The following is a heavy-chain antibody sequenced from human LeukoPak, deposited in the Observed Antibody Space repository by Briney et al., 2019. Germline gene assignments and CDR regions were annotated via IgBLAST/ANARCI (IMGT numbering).Heavy chain of an antibody. J-gene: IGHJ4*02. CDR1: GFTFSNAW. CDR2: IKSKTDGGTT. D-gene: IGHD1-26*01. Sequence: GGTLRLSCAASGFTFSNAWMSWVRQAPGKGLEWVCRIKSKTDGGTTDYAAPVKGRFTISRDDSKNTLYLQMNSLKTEDTAVYYCTTDGVGVEGATYDNWGQGTLVSVSS. V-gene: IGHV3-15*01. CDR3: TTDGVGVEGATYDN.